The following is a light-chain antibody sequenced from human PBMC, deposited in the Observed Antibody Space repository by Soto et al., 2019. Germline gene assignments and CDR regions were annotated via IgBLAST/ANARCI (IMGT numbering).Light chain of an antibody. V-gene: IGKV3-11*01. J-gene: IGKJ2*01. CDR1: QSVSSY. CDR3: QQRSNWPPGYA. Sequence: EIVLTQSPATLSLSPGERATLSCRASQSVSSYLAWYQQKPGQAPRLLIYDASNRATGIPARFSGSGSGTDFALPISSLEPEDFAVDNCQQRSNWPPGYAFGQGTKLEIK. CDR2: DAS.